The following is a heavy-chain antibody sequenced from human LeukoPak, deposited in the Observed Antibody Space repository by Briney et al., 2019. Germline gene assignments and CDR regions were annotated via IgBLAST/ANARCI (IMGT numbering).Heavy chain of an antibody. J-gene: IGHJ4*02. V-gene: IGHV3-23*01. Sequence: GSLRLSCVASGFTFGTHAMSWVRQVPGKGLEWVSGISRGSITYYSDSVKGRFTISRDNSRATLFLQMNSLRAEDTAVYYCARDGGIAAAGTYFDYWGQGTLVTVSS. CDR3: ARDGGIAAAGTYFDY. CDR1: GFTFGTHA. D-gene: IGHD6-13*01. CDR2: ISRGSIT.